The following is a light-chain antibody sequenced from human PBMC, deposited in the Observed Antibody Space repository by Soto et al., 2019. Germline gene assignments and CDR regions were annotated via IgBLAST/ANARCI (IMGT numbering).Light chain of an antibody. J-gene: IGLJ2*01. V-gene: IGLV2-8*01. CDR2: EVS. Sequence: QSALTQPPSASGSPGQSVTISCTGTSSDVGGYNYVSWYQQHPGKAPKLMIYEVSKRPSGVPDRFSGSKSGNTASLTVSGLQAEDEADYYCSSDAGSKTLFGGGTKLTFL. CDR3: SSDAGSKTL. CDR1: SSDVGGYNY.